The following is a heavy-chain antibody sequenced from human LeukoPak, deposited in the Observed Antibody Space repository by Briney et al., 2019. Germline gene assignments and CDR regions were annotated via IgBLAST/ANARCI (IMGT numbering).Heavy chain of an antibody. V-gene: IGHV3-30*02. J-gene: IGHJ4*02. CDR1: GFTFSSYG. Sequence: GGSLRLSCAASGFTFSSYGMHWVRQAPGKGLEWVAFIRYDGSNKYYADSVKGRFTISRDNSKNTLYLQMNSLRAEDTAVYYCANTYGGNPIYFDYWGQGTLVTVSS. D-gene: IGHD4-23*01. CDR2: IRYDGSNK. CDR3: ANTYGGNPIYFDY.